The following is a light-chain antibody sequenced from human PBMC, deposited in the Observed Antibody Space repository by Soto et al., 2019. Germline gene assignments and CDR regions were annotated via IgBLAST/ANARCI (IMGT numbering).Light chain of an antibody. CDR3: QQYVSSPWA. CDR1: QTVSITY. V-gene: IGKV3-20*01. CDR2: DAS. Sequence: VLTQSPGTLSLYPGESATLSCRASQTVSITYLTWYQQKPGQAPRLLIYDASNRATGIPARFSGSGSGTDFTLTISRLEPEDFAVYYCQQYVSSPWAFGQGTKVDVK. J-gene: IGKJ1*01.